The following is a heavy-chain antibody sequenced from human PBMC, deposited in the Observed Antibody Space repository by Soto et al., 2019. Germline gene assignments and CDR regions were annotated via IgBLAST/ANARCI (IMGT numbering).Heavy chain of an antibody. V-gene: IGHV3-23*01. D-gene: IGHD3-10*01. CDR3: AKKVNSGPGSQYFDY. Sequence: GGSLRLSCAASGFTFSSYSMSWVRQAPGKGLEWVSGFRTGGDGGTTYYADSVKGRFTISRDNSKNTLLLQMNSLRAEDTAIYYCAKKVNSGPGSQYFDYWGQGTLVTVSS. CDR1: GFTFSSYS. J-gene: IGHJ4*02. CDR2: FRTGGDGGTT.